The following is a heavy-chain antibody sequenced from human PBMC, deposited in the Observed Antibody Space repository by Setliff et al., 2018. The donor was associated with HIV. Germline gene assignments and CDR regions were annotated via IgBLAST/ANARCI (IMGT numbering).Heavy chain of an antibody. J-gene: IGHJ3*01. CDR3: ARDLPGPPGALDL. CDR1: GFTVSGSY. V-gene: IGHV3-66*01. CDR2: IYSDGST. Sequence: PGGSLRLSCAASGFTVSGSYMSWVRQAPGEGLEWVSTIYSDGSTYHADSVKGRFTLSRGNAKNTLYLQMNSLRAEDTAVYYCARDLPGPPGALDLWGHGTMVTVSS. D-gene: IGHD7-27*01.